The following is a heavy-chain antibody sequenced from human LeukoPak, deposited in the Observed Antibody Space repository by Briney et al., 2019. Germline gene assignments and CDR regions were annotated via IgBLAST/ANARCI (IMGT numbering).Heavy chain of an antibody. D-gene: IGHD5-12*01. CDR2: INPNSGGT. V-gene: IGHV1-2*04. Sequence: ASVKVSCKASGYTFTGYYMHWVRQAPGQGLEWMGWINPNSGGTNYAQKFQGWVTMTRDTSISTAYMELSRLRSDDTAVYYCARSDIVATYELDYWGQGTLVTVSS. CDR3: ARSDIVATYELDY. J-gene: IGHJ4*02. CDR1: GYTFTGYY.